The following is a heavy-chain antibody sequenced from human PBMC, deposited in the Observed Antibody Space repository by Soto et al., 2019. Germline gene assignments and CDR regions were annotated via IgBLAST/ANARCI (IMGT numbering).Heavy chain of an antibody. CDR3: AKDRVGGTFYTPLAF. CDR1: GFNLDNYG. J-gene: IGHJ4*02. D-gene: IGHD1-7*01. V-gene: IGHV3-30*18. Sequence: PGGSLRLSCQASGFNLDNYGMHWVRQAPGKGLEWVAVITYDGSFQYYADSLKGRFTISRDNSKNTLSLHLNTLKPEDTAVYHCAKDRVGGTFYTPLAFWGQGTLVTVSS. CDR2: ITYDGSFQ.